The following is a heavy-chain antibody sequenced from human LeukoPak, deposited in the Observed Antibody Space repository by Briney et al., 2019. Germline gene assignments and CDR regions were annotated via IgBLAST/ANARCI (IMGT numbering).Heavy chain of an antibody. Sequence: PSETLSLTCSVSGGSISSYYWSWIRQPPGKGLEWIGYIYYSGSTNYNPSLKSRVTISVDTSKNQFSLKLTSVTAADTAVYYCATRKLGNDYWGQGTLVTVSS. D-gene: IGHD7-27*01. CDR3: ATRKLGNDY. CDR2: IYYSGST. CDR1: GGSISSYY. J-gene: IGHJ4*02. V-gene: IGHV4-59*01.